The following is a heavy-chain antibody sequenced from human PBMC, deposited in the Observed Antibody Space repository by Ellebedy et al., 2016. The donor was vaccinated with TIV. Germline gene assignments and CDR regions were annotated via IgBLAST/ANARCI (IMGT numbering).Heavy chain of an antibody. V-gene: IGHV3-23*01. Sequence: GGSLRLXXAASGFTFRNYAMSWVRQTPGKGLQWVSAISDSGGITDYTDSVKGRFTLSRDNSKNTLYLQMNSLRVEDTAVYYCASNGYWGQGTLVTVSS. CDR1: GFTFRNYA. CDR2: ISDSGGIT. CDR3: ASNGY. J-gene: IGHJ4*02.